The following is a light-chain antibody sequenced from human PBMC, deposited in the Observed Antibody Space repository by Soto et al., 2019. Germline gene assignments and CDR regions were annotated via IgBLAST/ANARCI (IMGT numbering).Light chain of an antibody. J-gene: IGKJ2*01. CDR1: QTISTH. CDR2: AAS. V-gene: IGKV1-39*01. CDR3: QQSLTIPYT. Sequence: DIQMTQSPSSLSASVGDRVTITCRASQTISTHLNWYQQKPGKAPKLLIYAASTLQSGVPSRFSGSGSGTHFTLTINSLQPEDFATYYCQQSLTIPYTFGQGTKLEIK.